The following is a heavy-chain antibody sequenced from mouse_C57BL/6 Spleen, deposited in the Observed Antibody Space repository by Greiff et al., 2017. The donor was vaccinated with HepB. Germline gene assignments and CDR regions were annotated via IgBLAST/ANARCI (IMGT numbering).Heavy chain of an antibody. CDR3: ARYDRYAMDY. Sequence: VQLQQSGAELVRPGTSVKMSCKASGYTFTNYWIGWAKQRPGHGLEWIGDIYPGGGYTNYNEKFKVKATLTADKSSSTAYMQFSSLTSEDSAIYYCARYDRYAMDYWGQGTSVTVSS. D-gene: IGHD2-3*01. J-gene: IGHJ4*01. V-gene: IGHV1-63*01. CDR2: IYPGGGYT. CDR1: GYTFTNYW.